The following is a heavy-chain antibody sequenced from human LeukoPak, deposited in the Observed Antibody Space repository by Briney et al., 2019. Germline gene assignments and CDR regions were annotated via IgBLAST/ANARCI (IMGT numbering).Heavy chain of an antibody. D-gene: IGHD6-13*01. Sequence: ASVKVSCKASGYTFTSYAMNWVRQPPGQGLEWMGWFNTNTGNPTYAQGFTGRFVFSLDTSVSTAYLQISSLKAEDTAVYYCARAEWQQLVRPDYWGQGTLVTVSS. CDR3: ARAEWQQLVRPDY. V-gene: IGHV7-4-1*02. J-gene: IGHJ4*02. CDR1: GYTFTSYA. CDR2: FNTNTGNP.